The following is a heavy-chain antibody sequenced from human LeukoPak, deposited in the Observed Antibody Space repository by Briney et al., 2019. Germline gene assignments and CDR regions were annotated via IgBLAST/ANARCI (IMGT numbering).Heavy chain of an antibody. CDR2: ISWNSGSI. D-gene: IGHD6-19*01. J-gene: IGHJ6*02. Sequence: GGSLRLSCAASGFTFDDYAMHWVRQAPGKGLEWVSGISWNSGSIGYADSVKGRFTISRDNAKNSLYLQMSSLRAEDTALYYCAKDMGWSYGMDVWGQGTTVTVSS. V-gene: IGHV3-9*01. CDR3: AKDMGWSYGMDV. CDR1: GFTFDDYA.